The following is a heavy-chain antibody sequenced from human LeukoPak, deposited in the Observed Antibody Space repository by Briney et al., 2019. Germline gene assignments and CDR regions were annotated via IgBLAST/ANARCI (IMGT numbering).Heavy chain of an antibody. V-gene: IGHV4-38-2*02. J-gene: IGHJ6*03. CDR2: IYHSGST. D-gene: IGHD2-8*01. CDR1: GYSISSGYY. Sequence: SETLSLTCTVSGYSISSGYYWGWIRQPPGKGLEWIATIYHSGSTYYNPSLQSRVAISVDTSKNQFSLRLRCVTAADTAVYYCARDYIMFDYYMDVWGRGTTVTVSS. CDR3: ARDYIMFDYYMDV.